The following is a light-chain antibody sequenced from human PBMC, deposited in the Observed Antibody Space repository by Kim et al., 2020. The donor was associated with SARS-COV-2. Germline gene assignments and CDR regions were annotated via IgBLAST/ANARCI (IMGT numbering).Light chain of an antibody. V-gene: IGLV2-14*01. CDR1: SSDVGGYNY. J-gene: IGLJ3*02. CDR2: DVS. Sequence: QSALTQPASVSGSPAQSITISCTGTSSDVGGYNYVSWYQQHPGKAPKLMIYDVSKRPSGVSNRFSGSKSGNTASLTISGLQAEDEADYYCSSYTSSSTWVFGGGTKLIVL. CDR3: SSYTSSSTWV.